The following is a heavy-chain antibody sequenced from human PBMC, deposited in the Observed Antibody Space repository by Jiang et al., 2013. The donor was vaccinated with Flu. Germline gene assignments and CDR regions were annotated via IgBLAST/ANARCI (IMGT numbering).Heavy chain of an antibody. J-gene: IGHJ4*02. Sequence: SGAEVKEPGASVKVSCKASAYAFTDYYIHWLRQAPGQGLEWMGWINPNSGGTRFAQKFQGRVTMTRDTSMSTAYMELSRLRSDDTAVYYCARVNYCIKGVCYNFDCWGQGTLVTVSS. CDR1: AYAFTDYY. V-gene: IGHV1-2*02. D-gene: IGHD2-8*01. CDR2: INPNSGGT. CDR3: ARVNYCIKGVCYNFDC.